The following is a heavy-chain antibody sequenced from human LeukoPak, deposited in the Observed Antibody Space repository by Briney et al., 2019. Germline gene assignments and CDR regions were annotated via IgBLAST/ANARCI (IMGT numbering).Heavy chain of an antibody. CDR1: GVSFSGYY. CDR3: AAPWVGATSPYYFDY. Sequence: PSEPLSLTCAVYGVSFSGYYWSWLRQPPGKGLEWVGEINHSGSTNYNPSLKGRVTISVDTSKNQFSLKLSSVTAADTAVYYCAAPWVGATSPYYFDYWGQGTLVTVSS. V-gene: IGHV4-34*01. J-gene: IGHJ4*02. D-gene: IGHD1-26*01. CDR2: INHSGST.